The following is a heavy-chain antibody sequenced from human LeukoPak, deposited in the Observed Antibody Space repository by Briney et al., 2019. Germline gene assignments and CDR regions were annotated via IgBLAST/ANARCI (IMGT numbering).Heavy chain of an antibody. V-gene: IGHV4-39*01. J-gene: IGHJ4*02. CDR1: GGSSRGYYWN. Sequence: SETLSLTCTVYGGSSRGYYWNWLWIRQPPGKGLEWIGSIYYSGSTYYNPSLKSRVTISVDTSKNQFSLKLSSVTAADTAVYYCAAVVVTAMTFDYWGQGTLVTVSS. CDR2: IYYSGST. CDR3: AAVVVTAMTFDY. D-gene: IGHD2-21*02.